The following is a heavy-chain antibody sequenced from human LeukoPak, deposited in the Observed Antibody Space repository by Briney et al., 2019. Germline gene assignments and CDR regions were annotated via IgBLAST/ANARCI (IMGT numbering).Heavy chain of an antibody. Sequence: GGSLRLSCDASGFTFSNYSMNWVRQAPGTGLEWVSYIRSSSSTIYYADSVKGRFTISRDNAKNSLYLQMNSLRAEDTAVYYCARAKRNGFDIWGQGTMVTVSS. CDR2: IRSSSSTI. J-gene: IGHJ3*02. CDR3: ARAKRNGFDI. V-gene: IGHV3-48*01. CDR1: GFTFSNYS.